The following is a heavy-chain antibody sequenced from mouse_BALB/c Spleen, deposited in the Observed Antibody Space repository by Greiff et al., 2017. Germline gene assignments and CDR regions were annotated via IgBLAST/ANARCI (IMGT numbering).Heavy chain of an antibody. CDR1: GFTFSDYY. CDR3: ARGLYGNYRYFDV. J-gene: IGHJ1*01. D-gene: IGHD2-1*01. Sequence: EVQRVESGGGLVKPGGSLKLSCAASGFTFSDYYMYWVRQTPEKRLEWVATISDGGSYTYYPDSVKGRFTISRDNAKNNLYLQMSSLKSEDTAMYYCARGLYGNYRYFDVWGAGTTVTVSS. CDR2: ISDGGSYT. V-gene: IGHV5-4*02.